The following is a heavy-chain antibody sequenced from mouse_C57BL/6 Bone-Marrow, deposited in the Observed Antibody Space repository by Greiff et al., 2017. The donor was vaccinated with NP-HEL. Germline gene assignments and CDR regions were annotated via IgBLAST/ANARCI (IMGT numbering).Heavy chain of an antibody. Sequence: VQLQQSGAELMKPGASVKLSCKATGYTFTGYWIEWVKQRPGHGLEWIGEILPGSGSTNYHEKFKGKATFTADTSSNTAYMQLSSLTTEDSAIYYCARVLDYWGQGTTLTVSS. J-gene: IGHJ2*01. CDR2: ILPGSGST. CDR3: ARVLDY. V-gene: IGHV1-9*01. CDR1: GYTFTGYW.